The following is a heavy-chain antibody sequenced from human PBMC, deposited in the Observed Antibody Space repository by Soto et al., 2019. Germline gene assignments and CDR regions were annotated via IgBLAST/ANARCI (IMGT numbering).Heavy chain of an antibody. CDR3: AKGDLAARPLWDFDY. D-gene: IGHD6-6*01. J-gene: IGHJ4*02. CDR2: ISGSGGTT. Sequence: VQLLESGGGLVQPGGSLRISCAASGFTFSSYAMSWVRQAPGKGLDWVSAISGSGGTTYHADSVKGRFTISRDNSKNTLYLQMNSLRAEDTAVYYCAKGDLAARPLWDFDYWGQGTLVTVSS. V-gene: IGHV3-23*01. CDR1: GFTFSSYA.